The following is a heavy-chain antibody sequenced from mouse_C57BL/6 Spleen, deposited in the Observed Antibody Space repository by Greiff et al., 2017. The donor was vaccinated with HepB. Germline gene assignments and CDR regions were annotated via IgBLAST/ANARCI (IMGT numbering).Heavy chain of an antibody. Sequence: EVQLQQSGAELVRPGASVKLSCTASGFNIKDDYMHWVKQRPEQGLEWIGWIDPENGDTEYASKFQGKATITADTSSNTAYLQLSSLTSEDTAVYYCTTDSNAWFAYWGQGTLVTVSA. J-gene: IGHJ3*01. CDR3: TTDSNAWFAY. V-gene: IGHV14-4*01. CDR2: IDPENGDT. CDR1: GFNIKDDY. D-gene: IGHD2-5*01.